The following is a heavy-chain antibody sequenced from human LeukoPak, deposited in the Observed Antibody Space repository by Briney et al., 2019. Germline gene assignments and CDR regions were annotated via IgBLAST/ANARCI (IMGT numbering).Heavy chain of an antibody. CDR2: IFHSGNT. Sequence: SETLSLTCTVSDYRFRDDYFWAWIRQPPGKGLEWIGNIFHSGNTYYSPSLNNRVTISLDMYTNQFSLKLNSVTAADTAVYYCARVYCSTSDCYHRRADTYYAMDVWGTGTTVTVSS. CDR1: DYRFRDDYF. J-gene: IGHJ6*04. CDR3: ARVYCSTSDCYHRRADTYYAMDV. V-gene: IGHV4-38-2*02. D-gene: IGHD2-2*01.